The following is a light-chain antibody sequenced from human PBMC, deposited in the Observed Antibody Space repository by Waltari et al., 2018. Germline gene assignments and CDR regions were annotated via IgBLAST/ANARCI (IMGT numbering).Light chain of an antibody. V-gene: IGLV2-14*03. J-gene: IGLJ2*01. CDR1: SRDIGCCYH. CDR2: DVS. Sequence: QSALTQSASASGSPAQSITISCTGTSRDIGCCYHVSWYQQPPGKAPKLMIYDVSNRPSGVSNRFSGSKSGNTASLTISGLQAEDEADYYCSSYRSSFTYVVFGGGTKLTVL. CDR3: SSYRSSFTYVV.